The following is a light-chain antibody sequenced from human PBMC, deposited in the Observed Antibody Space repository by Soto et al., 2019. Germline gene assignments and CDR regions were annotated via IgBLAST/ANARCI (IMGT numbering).Light chain of an antibody. CDR2: DVS. Sequence: QSVLTQPASVSGSPGQSITISCTGTSSDIDDYTYVSWYQQHPGKAPKLMIFDVSNRPSGVSNRFSGSKSGNTASLTISGLQAEDEADYYCSSYTSSSTLFGGGTKVTVL. V-gene: IGLV2-14*01. CDR3: SSYTSSSTL. J-gene: IGLJ2*01. CDR1: SSDIDDYTY.